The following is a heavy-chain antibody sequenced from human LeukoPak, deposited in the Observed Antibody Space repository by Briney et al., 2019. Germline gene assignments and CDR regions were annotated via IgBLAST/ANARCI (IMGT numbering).Heavy chain of an antibody. D-gene: IGHD3-22*01. Sequence: SETLSLTCTVSGGSISSYYWSWIRQPAGKGLEWIGRIYTSGSTNYNPSLKSRVTMSVDTSKNQFSLKLSSVTAADTAAYYCARDSSGYYPGEYWFDPWGQGTLVTVSS. CDR3: ARDSSGYYPGEYWFDP. CDR2: IYTSGST. J-gene: IGHJ5*02. V-gene: IGHV4-4*07. CDR1: GGSISSYY.